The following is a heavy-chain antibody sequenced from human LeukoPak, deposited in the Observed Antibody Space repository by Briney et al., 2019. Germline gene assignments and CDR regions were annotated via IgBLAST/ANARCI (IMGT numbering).Heavy chain of an antibody. Sequence: SETLSLTCTVSGGSITSYKWGWIRQPPGKGLEWIGYIYYSGSTNYNPSLKSRVTISVDTSKNQFSLKLSSVTAADTAVYYCARHKDSGSSIEVFDPWGQGTLVTVSS. CDR1: GGSITSYK. CDR3: ARHKDSGSSIEVFDP. V-gene: IGHV4-59*01. D-gene: IGHD3-10*01. J-gene: IGHJ5*02. CDR2: IYYSGST.